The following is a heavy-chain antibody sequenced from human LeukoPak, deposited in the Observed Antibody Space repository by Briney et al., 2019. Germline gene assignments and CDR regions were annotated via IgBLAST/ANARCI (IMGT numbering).Heavy chain of an antibody. D-gene: IGHD3-22*01. CDR2: ISYDGSDK. J-gene: IGHJ4*02. V-gene: IGHV3-30*18. CDR3: AYDSSGYYYTPGDY. Sequence: GGSLRLSCAASGFTFSSYGMHWVRQAPGKGLEWVAVISYDGSDKNYADSVKGRFTISRDNSKNTLYLQMNSLRAEDTAMYYCAYDSSGYYYTPGDYWGQGTLVTVSS. CDR1: GFTFSSYG.